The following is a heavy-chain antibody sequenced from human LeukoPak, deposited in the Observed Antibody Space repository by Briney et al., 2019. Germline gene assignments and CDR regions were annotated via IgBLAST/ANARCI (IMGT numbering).Heavy chain of an antibody. Sequence: GGSLRLSCAASGFIVSSTYMSWVRQAPGKGLEWLSVIYSGGDTYYADSVKGRFTISRDNAKNSLYLQMNSLRAEDTAVYYCAREVDIVVVPAAVDYWGQGTLVTVSS. V-gene: IGHV3-53*01. J-gene: IGHJ4*02. CDR3: AREVDIVVVPAAVDY. D-gene: IGHD2-2*03. CDR2: IYSGGDT. CDR1: GFIVSSTY.